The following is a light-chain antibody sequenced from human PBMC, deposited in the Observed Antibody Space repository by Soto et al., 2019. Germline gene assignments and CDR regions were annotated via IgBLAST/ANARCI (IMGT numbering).Light chain of an antibody. CDR1: SSNIGAGYD. J-gene: IGLJ3*02. CDR3: QSYDSSLSGWV. V-gene: IGLV1-40*01. CDR2: GNS. Sequence: QSVLTQPPLVSGAPGQRVTISCTGSSSNIGAGYDVHWYQQLPGTAPKLLIYGNSNRPSGVPDRFSGSKSGTSASLAITGLQAEDEADYYCQSYDSSLSGWVFGGETNITVL.